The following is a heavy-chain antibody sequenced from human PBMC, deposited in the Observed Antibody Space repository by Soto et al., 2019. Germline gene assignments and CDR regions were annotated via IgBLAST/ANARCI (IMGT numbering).Heavy chain of an antibody. D-gene: IGHD3-10*01. Sequence: QVQLAQSGAEVKKPGASVKVSCKASGYTFTNYYMHWVRQAPGQGLEWMGIINPSGGTTSYAQKFQGRVTMTRDTSTSTVYMELSSLRSEDTAVYYCARVEDMAATWSYYQHWGQGTLVTVSS. CDR3: ARVEDMAATWSYYQH. V-gene: IGHV1-46*01. J-gene: IGHJ1*01. CDR2: INPSGGTT. CDR1: GYTFTNYY.